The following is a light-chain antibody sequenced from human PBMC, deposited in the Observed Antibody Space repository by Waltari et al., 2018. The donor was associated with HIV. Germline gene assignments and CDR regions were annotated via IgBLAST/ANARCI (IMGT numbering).Light chain of an antibody. CDR2: WAA. J-gene: IGKJ3*01. V-gene: IGKV4-1*01. Sequence: DIVMTQSPDSLTVSLGERATFNCKSSQSVFYSSDNKNSLAWYQQKPGQPPKLLIYWAATRESGVPDRFSGSGSGTDFTLTITSLQAEDVAVYYCQQYYSTPFTFGPGTKVDIK. CDR1: QSVFYSSDNKNS. CDR3: QQYYSTPFT.